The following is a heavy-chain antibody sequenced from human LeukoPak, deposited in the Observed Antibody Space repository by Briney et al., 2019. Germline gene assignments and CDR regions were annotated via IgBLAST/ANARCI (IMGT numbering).Heavy chain of an antibody. D-gene: IGHD2-8*02. Sequence: PGGSLRLSCAASGFSFSNYWMHWVRQAPGKGLVWVSRIGPDGTGITYADSVKGRFTISRDIAKNTVYLQMNSLRAEDAALYYCTRVQAGRSGLMDVWGRGTTVTVSS. CDR1: GFSFSNYW. V-gene: IGHV3-74*01. J-gene: IGHJ6*02. CDR3: TRVQAGRSGLMDV. CDR2: IGPDGTGI.